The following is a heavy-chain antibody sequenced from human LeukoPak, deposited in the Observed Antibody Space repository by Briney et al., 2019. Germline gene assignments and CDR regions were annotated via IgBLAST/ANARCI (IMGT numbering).Heavy chain of an antibody. J-gene: IGHJ4*02. CDR2: ISFSGAYI. Sequence: GGSLRLSCAASGFNFESYSMNWVRQAPGKGLEWVSSISFSGAYIYYAASVKGRFTISRDNAKNSVFLQLNSVKVEDTAVYYCARDGVKESSSVFYFDYWGQGTLVTVSS. CDR3: ARDGVKESSSVFYFDY. D-gene: IGHD3-10*01. V-gene: IGHV3-21*01. CDR1: GFNFESYS.